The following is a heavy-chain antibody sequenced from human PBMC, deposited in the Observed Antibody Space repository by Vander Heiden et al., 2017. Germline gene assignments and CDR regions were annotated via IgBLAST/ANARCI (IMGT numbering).Heavy chain of an antibody. CDR1: GGSSSGYY. Sequence: VQLQQWGAGLLKPSETLSLTCAVYGGSSSGYYWSWIRQSPGKGLEGIGEINHSGSTNYNPSLKSRVTISVDTSKNQFSLKLSSVTAADTAVYYCARATIGELPHFDYWGQGTQVTVSS. J-gene: IGHJ4*02. CDR2: INHSGST. D-gene: IGHD3-10*01. V-gene: IGHV4-34*01. CDR3: ARATIGELPHFDY.